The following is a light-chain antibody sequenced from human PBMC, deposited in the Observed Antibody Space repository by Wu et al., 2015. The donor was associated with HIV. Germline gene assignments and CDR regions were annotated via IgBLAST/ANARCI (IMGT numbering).Light chain of an antibody. CDR3: QQYGNSPPT. CDR2: DAS. V-gene: IGKV3-20*01. J-gene: IGKJ4*01. CDR1: QSVSSSS. Sequence: EIVLTQSPGTLSLSPGERATLSCRASQSVSSSSLAWYQQKSGQAPRLLIYDASSRATGIPDRFSGSGSGTDFTLTISRLEPEDFAVYHCQQYGNSPPTFGGGTKVEIK.